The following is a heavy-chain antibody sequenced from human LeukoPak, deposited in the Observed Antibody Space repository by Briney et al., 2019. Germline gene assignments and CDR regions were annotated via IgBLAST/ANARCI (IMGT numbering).Heavy chain of an antibody. CDR3: ARAYYQPYYYYYGMDV. D-gene: IGHD3-16*01. V-gene: IGHV1-69*13. CDR2: IIPIFGTA. Sequence: GASVKVSCKASGGTFISYAISWVRQAPGQGLEWMGGIIPIFGTANYAQKFQGRVTITADESTSTAYMELSSLRSEDTAVYYCARAYYQPYYYYYGMDVWGQGTTVTVSS. J-gene: IGHJ6*02. CDR1: GGTFISYA.